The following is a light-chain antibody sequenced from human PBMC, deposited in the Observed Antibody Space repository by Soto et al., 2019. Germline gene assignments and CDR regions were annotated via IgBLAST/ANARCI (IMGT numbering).Light chain of an antibody. CDR1: QNINNW. CDR2: DAS. J-gene: IGKJ1*01. CDR3: EHMGT. Sequence: DIQMTQSPSTLSASIGDRVTITCRASQNINNWIAWYQQKPGKAPKFMIYDASTLESGVPSRFSGGGFGTEFSATFCCVQPDDFGSYYCEHMGTFGQGTKVDIK. V-gene: IGKV1-5*01.